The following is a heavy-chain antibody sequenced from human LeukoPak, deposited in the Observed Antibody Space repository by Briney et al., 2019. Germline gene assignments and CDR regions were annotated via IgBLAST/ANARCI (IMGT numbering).Heavy chain of an antibody. CDR2: MNPNSGNT. D-gene: IGHD3-3*01. J-gene: IGHJ5*02. CDR1: GYTFTSYD. Sequence: ASVKVSCKASGYTFTSYDINWVRQATGQGLEWMGWMNPNSGNTGYAQKFQGRVTITRDTSASTAYMELSSLRSEDTAVYYCARGVFGVVSPTPGLNWFDPWGQGTLVTVSS. V-gene: IGHV1-8*01. CDR3: ARGVFGVVSPTPGLNWFDP.